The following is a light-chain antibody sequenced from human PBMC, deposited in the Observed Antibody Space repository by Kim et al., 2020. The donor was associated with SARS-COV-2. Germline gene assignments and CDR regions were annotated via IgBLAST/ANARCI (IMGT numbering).Light chain of an antibody. CDR1: QSVSNS. J-gene: IGKJ2*01. Sequence: EILMTHSPATLSVSPGERATLSCRASQSVSNSLAWSQQKPGQPPRNLIYDASTRASGVPARFSGSGAGTDFTLTISNLQSEDVAVYFCQQDKDWPYTFGQGTKLEI. CDR3: QQDKDWPYT. V-gene: IGKV3-15*01. CDR2: DAS.